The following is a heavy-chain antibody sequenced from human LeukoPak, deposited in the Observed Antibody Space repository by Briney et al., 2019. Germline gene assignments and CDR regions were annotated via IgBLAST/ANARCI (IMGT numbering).Heavy chain of an antibody. CDR3: ARDYCSGGSCYYYGMDV. J-gene: IGHJ6*02. CDR2: IIPIFGTA. CDR1: GYTFTNYY. V-gene: IGHV1-69*13. D-gene: IGHD2-15*01. Sequence: SVKVSCKASGYTFTNYYVHWIRQAPGQGLEWMGGIIPIFGTANYAQKFQGRVTITADESTSTAYMELSSLRSEDTAVYYCARDYCSGGSCYYYGMDVWGQGTTVTVSS.